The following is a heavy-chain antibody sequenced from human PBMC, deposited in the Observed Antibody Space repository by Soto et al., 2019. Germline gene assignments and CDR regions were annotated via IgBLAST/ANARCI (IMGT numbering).Heavy chain of an antibody. V-gene: IGHV4-59*01. CDR3: ASTAHSSGWYSGGFDY. J-gene: IGHJ4*02. D-gene: IGHD6-19*01. Sequence: SETLSLTCTVSGGSISSYYWSWIRQPPGKGLEWIGYIYYSGSTNYNPSLKSRVTISVDTSKSQFSLKLSSVTAADTAVYYCASTAHSSGWYSGGFDYWGQGTLVTVS. CDR1: GGSISSYY. CDR2: IYYSGST.